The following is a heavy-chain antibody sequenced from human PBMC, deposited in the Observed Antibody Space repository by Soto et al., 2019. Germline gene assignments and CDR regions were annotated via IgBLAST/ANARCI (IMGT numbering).Heavy chain of an antibody. Sequence: QVQLQQWGAGLLKPSETLSLTCAVYGGSFSGYYWSWIRQPPGKGLEWIGEINHSGSTNYNPSLKSRVTISVDTSTNQCSLKLSSVTAADTAVYYCAREVEGRWFDPWGQGTLVTVSS. J-gene: IGHJ5*02. CDR3: AREVEGRWFDP. V-gene: IGHV4-34*01. CDR2: INHSGST. CDR1: GGSFSGYY.